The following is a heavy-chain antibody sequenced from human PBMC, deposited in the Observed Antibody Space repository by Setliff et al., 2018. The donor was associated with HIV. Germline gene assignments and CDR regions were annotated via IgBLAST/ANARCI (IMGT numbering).Heavy chain of an antibody. CDR1: GFNFDLYG. V-gene: IGHV3-30*04. CDR2: VSYDGTYK. D-gene: IGHD2-15*01. J-gene: IGHJ4*02. CDR3: TRTPGAWQNYFDY. Sequence: GGSLRLSCEASGFNFDLYGFHWVRQAPGKGLEWVAVVSYDGTYKNYADSVKGRFTISRDDSLGIAYLQLNSLKSEDTAIYYCTRTPGAWQNYFDYWGQGTPVTVS.